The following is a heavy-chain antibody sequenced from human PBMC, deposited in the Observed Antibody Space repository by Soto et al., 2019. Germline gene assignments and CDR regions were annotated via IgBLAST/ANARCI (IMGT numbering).Heavy chain of an antibody. J-gene: IGHJ4*02. CDR1: GFTFSSYG. Sequence: GGSLRLSCAASGFTFSSYGMHWVRQAPGKGLEWVAVIWYDGSNKYYADSVKGRFTISRDNSKNTLYLQMNSLRAEKTAVYYCAKEQLYYHIVTVSFAIDYWCKETLFTVSS. CDR2: IWYDGSNK. CDR3: AKEQLYYHIVTVSFAIDY. V-gene: IGHV3-33*06. D-gene: IGHD3-9*01.